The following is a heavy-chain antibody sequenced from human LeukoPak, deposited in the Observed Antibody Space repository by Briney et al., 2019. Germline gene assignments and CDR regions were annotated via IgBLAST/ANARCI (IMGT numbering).Heavy chain of an antibody. D-gene: IGHD6-13*01. J-gene: IGHJ6*03. Sequence: SETLSLACAVYGGSFSGYYWSWIRQPPGKGLEWIGEINHSRSTNYNPSLKSRVTISVDTSKNQFSLKLSSVTAADTAVYYCARDESSSWYMDVWGKGTTVTVSS. V-gene: IGHV4-34*01. CDR1: GGSFSGYY. CDR2: INHSRST. CDR3: ARDESSSWYMDV.